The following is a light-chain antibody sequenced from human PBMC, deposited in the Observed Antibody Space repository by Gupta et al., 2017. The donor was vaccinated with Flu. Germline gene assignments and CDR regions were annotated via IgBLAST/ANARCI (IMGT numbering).Light chain of an antibody. CDR2: KAS. Sequence: DIQMTQSPSTLSASVGDRVTITCRASQSISSLLAWYQQKPGKAPKLLIYKASSLQSGVPSRFSGSVSGTEFTLTISSPQPDDFATYYCPQYRTSLWAFGQGTKVEFK. V-gene: IGKV1-5*03. CDR1: QSISSL. J-gene: IGKJ1*01. CDR3: PQYRTSLWA.